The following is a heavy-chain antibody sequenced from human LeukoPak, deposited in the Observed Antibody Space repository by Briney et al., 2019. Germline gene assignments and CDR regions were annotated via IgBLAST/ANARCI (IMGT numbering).Heavy chain of an antibody. D-gene: IGHD6-19*01. CDR1: GGSISSYY. CDR2: IYYSGST. V-gene: IGHV4-59*08. CDR3: AAAVAGGYYYYGMDV. Sequence: SETLSLTCTVSGGSISSYYWSRIRQPPGKGLEWIGYIYYSGSTNYNPSLKSRVTISVDTSKNQFSLKLSSVTAADTAVYYCAAAVAGGYYYYGMDVWGQGTTVTVSS. J-gene: IGHJ6*02.